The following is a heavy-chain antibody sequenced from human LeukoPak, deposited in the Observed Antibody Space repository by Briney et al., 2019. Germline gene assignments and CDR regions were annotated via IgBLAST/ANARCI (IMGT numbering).Heavy chain of an antibody. J-gene: IGHJ2*01. D-gene: IGHD4-23*01. CDR3: ARAAARDQALNDYGGNPEAPGPSTRTYFDL. CDR2: INPNSGGT. V-gene: IGHV1-2*04. CDR1: GYTFTSYG. Sequence: GASVKVSCKASGYTFTSYGISWVRQAPGQGLEWMGWINPNSGGTNYAQKFQGWVTMTRDTSISTAYMELSRLRSDDTAVYYCARAAARDQALNDYGGNPEAPGPSTRTYFDLWGRGTLVTVSS.